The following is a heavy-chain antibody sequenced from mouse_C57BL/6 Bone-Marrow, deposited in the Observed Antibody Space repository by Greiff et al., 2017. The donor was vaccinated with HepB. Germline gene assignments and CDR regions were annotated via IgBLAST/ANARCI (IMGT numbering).Heavy chain of an antibody. Sequence: QQSCKASGYTFTSYWMQWVKQRPGQGLEWIGEIDPSDSYTNYNQKFKGKATLTVDTSSSTAYMQLSSLTSEDSAVYYCARSRVMITTGYYFDYWGQGTTLTVSS. CDR2: IDPSDSYT. CDR3: ARSRVMITTGYYFDY. D-gene: IGHD2-4*01. J-gene: IGHJ2*01. CDR1: GYTFTSYW. V-gene: IGHV1-50*01.